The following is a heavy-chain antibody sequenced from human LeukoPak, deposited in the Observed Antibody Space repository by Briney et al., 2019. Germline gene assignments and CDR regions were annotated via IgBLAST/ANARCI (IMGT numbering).Heavy chain of an antibody. V-gene: IGHV1-8*03. J-gene: IGHJ3*02. CDR2: MNPNSGNT. D-gene: IGHD1-26*01. CDR3: ARGIGSYFNLFAFDI. Sequence: ASVKVSCKASGYTFTSYDINWVRQATGQGLEWMGWMNPNSGNTGYAQKFQGRVTITRSTSISTAYMELSSLRSEDTAVYYCARGIGSYFNLFAFDIWGQGTMVTVSS. CDR1: GYTFTSYD.